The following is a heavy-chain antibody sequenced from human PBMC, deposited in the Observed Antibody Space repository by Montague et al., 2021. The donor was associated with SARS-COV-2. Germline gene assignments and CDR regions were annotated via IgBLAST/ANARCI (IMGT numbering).Heavy chain of an antibody. Sequence: NNNPSLKSRVTISIDKSKNQFSLKLSSVTAADAAVYYCARTGYSSGWHSFDYWGQGTLVTVFS. V-gene: IGHV4-4*02. J-gene: IGHJ4*02. CDR3: ARTGYSSGWHSFDY. D-gene: IGHD6-19*01.